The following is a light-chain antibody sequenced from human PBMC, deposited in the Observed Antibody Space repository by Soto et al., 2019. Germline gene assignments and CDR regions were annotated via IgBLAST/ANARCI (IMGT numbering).Light chain of an antibody. V-gene: IGKV3-20*01. CDR2: GAS. J-gene: IGKJ3*01. CDR3: QQYGASPFT. CDR1: ESIYINS. Sequence: EIVLTQSPGTLSLSPGESATLSCKASESIYINSFAWYYQKPGQPPRLLIYGASTRATGIPDRFSGSGSRTDFVLSIARLEVEDSGIYYCQQYGASPFTFGPVTRVDIK.